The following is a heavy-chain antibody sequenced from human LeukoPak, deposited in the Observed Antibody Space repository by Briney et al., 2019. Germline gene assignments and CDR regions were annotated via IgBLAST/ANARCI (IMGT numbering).Heavy chain of an antibody. CDR1: GGSISSSSYY. Sequence: SETLSLTCTVSGGSISSSSYYWGWIRQPPGKGLEWIGSIYYSGSTYYNPSLKSRVTISVDTSKNQFSLKLSSVPAADTAVYYCARLGTRQLLYCGGDCYPNWGQGTLVTVSS. CDR3: ARLGTRQLLYCGGDCYPN. D-gene: IGHD2-21*02. J-gene: IGHJ4*02. CDR2: IYYSGST. V-gene: IGHV4-39*01.